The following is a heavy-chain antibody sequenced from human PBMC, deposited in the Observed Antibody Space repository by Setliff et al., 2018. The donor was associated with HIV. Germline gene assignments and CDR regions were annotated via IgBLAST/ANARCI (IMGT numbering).Heavy chain of an antibody. CDR3: ARSVLLWFGELHFDY. Sequence: ASVKVSCKASGYTFTDYYMHWVRQAPGQGLEWMGRINPNSGGTNYAQKFQGRVTMTRDTSISTAYMELSRLRSDDTAVYYCARSVLLWFGELHFDYWGQGTLVTRLL. CDR2: INPNSGGT. V-gene: IGHV1-2*06. CDR1: GYTFTDYY. D-gene: IGHD3-10*01. J-gene: IGHJ4*02.